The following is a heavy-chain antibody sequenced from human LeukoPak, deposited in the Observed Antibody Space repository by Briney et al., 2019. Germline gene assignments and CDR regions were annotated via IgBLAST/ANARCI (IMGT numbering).Heavy chain of an antibody. J-gene: IGHJ4*02. V-gene: IGHV3-49*04. CDR2: IRNKAYGGTT. Sequence: PGGSLRLSCTTSGFTFGDYAMSWVRQAPGKGLEWVGFIRNKAYGGTTEYAASVKGRFTISRDDSKTIAYPQMNSLETEDTAVYYCARNYYDSSAYYYFLDYWGQGTLVTVSP. CDR1: GFTFGDYA. CDR3: ARNYYDSSAYYYFLDY. D-gene: IGHD3-22*01.